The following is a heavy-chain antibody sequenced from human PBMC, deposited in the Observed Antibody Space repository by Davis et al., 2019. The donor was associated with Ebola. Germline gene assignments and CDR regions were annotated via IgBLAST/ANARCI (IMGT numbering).Heavy chain of an antibody. Sequence: PGGSLRLSCAASGFTVRSNYMSWVRQAPGKGLEWISVLYSAGNTYYADSVKGRFTISRDNSKNTLYLQMNSLRAEDTAVYYCASAYVTAFDAFDIWGQGTMVTVSS. CDR3: ASAYVTAFDAFDI. V-gene: IGHV3-53*01. CDR1: GFTVRSNY. J-gene: IGHJ3*02. D-gene: IGHD2-21*02. CDR2: LYSAGNT.